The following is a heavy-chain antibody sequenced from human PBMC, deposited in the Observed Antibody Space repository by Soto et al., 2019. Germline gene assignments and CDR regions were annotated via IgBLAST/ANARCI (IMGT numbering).Heavy chain of an antibody. D-gene: IGHD3-22*01. V-gene: IGHV4-61*08. CDR2: IYYSGST. CDR3: ARHYYDSSGYYRLIAFDI. CDR1: GGSISSGGYY. J-gene: IGHJ3*02. Sequence: SETLSLTCTVSGGSISSGGYYWSWIRQHPGKGLEWIGYIYYSGSTNYNPSLKSRVTLSVDTSKNQFSLKLSSVTAADTAVYYCARHYYDSSGYYRLIAFDIWGQGTMVTVSS.